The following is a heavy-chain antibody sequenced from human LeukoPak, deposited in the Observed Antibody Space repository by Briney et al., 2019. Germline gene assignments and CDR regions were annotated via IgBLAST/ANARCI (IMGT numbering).Heavy chain of an antibody. CDR3: ARPVDYGAYYFDY. D-gene: IGHD4-17*01. Sequence: GGSLRLSCAASGFTFSDYYMSWIRQAPGKGLEWVSYISSSGSTIYYADSVKGRFTISRDNAENSLYLQMNSLRAEDTAVYYCARPVDYGAYYFDYWGQGTLVTVSS. CDR2: ISSSGSTI. CDR1: GFTFSDYY. J-gene: IGHJ4*02. V-gene: IGHV3-11*01.